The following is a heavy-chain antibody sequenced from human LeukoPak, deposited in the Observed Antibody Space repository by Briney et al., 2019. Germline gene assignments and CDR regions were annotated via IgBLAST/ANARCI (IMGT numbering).Heavy chain of an antibody. J-gene: IGHJ4*02. CDR2: ISAYNGNT. Sequence: ASVKVSCKASGYTFTSYGISWVRQAPGQGLEWMGWISAYNGNTNYAQKLQGRVTTTTDTSTSTAYMELRSLRSDDTAVYYCARDGYSSSWYTLDYWGQGTLVTVSS. CDR1: GYTFTSYG. V-gene: IGHV1-18*01. D-gene: IGHD6-13*01. CDR3: ARDGYSSSWYTLDY.